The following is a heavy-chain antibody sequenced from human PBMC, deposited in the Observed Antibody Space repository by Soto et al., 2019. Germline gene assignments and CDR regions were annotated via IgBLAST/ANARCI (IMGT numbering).Heavy chain of an antibody. CDR1: GYTFTSHG. CDR2: IITYNGNT. CDR3: ATTSTGDSAFDI. V-gene: IGHV1-18*01. J-gene: IGHJ3*02. Sequence: QVRLVQSGGEVKKPGASVKVSCKASGYTFTSHGINWVRQAPGQGLEWMGRIITYNGNTNYAQKLQGRVTMTTDTSTSTAYMELRSLRSDDTAVYYCATTSTGDSAFDIWGQGTMVTVSS. D-gene: IGHD7-27*01.